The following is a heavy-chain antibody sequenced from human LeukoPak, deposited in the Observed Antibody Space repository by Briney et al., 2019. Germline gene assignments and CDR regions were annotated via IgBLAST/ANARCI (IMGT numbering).Heavy chain of an antibody. CDR1: GFTFSNAW. CDR2: INSKTDGGTT. CDR3: TTDPFPPPMVRGVNSFDY. D-gene: IGHD3-10*01. V-gene: IGHV3-15*01. J-gene: IGHJ4*02. Sequence: GGSLRLSCAASGFTFSNAWMSWVRQAPGKGLEWVGRINSKTDGGTTDYAAPVKGRFTISRDDSKNTLYLQKNSLKNEDTAVYYCTTDPFPPPMVRGVNSFDYWGQGTLVTVSS.